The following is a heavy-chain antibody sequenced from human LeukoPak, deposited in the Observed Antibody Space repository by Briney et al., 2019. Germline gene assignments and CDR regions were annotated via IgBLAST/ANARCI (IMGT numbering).Heavy chain of an antibody. Sequence: ASVKVSCKASGYTLTGYYMHWVRQAPGQGLEWMGWINPNSGGTNYAQKFQGRVTMTRDTSISTAYMELSRLRSDDTAVYYCARPITIFSTNWFDPWGQGTLVTVSS. D-gene: IGHD3-9*01. J-gene: IGHJ5*02. CDR2: INPNSGGT. CDR3: ARPITIFSTNWFDP. V-gene: IGHV1-2*02. CDR1: GYTLTGYY.